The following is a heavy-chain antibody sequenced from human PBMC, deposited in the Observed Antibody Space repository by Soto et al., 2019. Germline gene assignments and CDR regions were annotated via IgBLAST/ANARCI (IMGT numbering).Heavy chain of an antibody. CDR1: GYSFTSYW. V-gene: IGHV5-10-1*01. Sequence: PGESLKISCKGSGYSFTSYWINWVRQMPGKGLEWMGRIDPSDSYTNYSPSFQGHVTISADKSINTTYLQWSSLKASDTAIYYCARQAAAGKYYYAMDVWGQGTTVTVSS. J-gene: IGHJ6*02. CDR2: IDPSDSYT. D-gene: IGHD6-13*01. CDR3: ARQAAAGKYYYAMDV.